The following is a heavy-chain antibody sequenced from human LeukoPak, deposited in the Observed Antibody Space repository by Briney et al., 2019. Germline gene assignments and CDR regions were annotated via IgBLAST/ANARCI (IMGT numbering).Heavy chain of an antibody. J-gene: IGHJ6*03. V-gene: IGHV3-7*01. Sequence: GGSLRLSCAASGFTFSSYWMSWVRQAPGKGLEWVANIKQDGSEKYYVDSVKGRFTISRDNAKNSLYLQMNSLRAEDTAVCYCARMDHCSSTSCYSHYYYYYMDVWGKGTTVTVSS. CDR2: IKQDGSEK. CDR1: GFTFSSYW. D-gene: IGHD2-2*01. CDR3: ARMDHCSSTSCYSHYYYYYMDV.